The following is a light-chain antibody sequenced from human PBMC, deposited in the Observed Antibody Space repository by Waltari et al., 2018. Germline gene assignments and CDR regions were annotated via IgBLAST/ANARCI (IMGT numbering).Light chain of an antibody. CDR1: SGHSTNV. Sequence: QLVLTQSPSASASLGASVKLTCTLSSGHSTNVIAWLQKRPEKGPWYLMKVNSDGSHNKGDEIPYRFSGSSSGAERYLTISSLQSEDEADYYCQTGGHGTWVFGGGTKLTVL. V-gene: IGLV4-69*01. CDR2: VNSDGSH. J-gene: IGLJ3*02. CDR3: QTGGHGTWV.